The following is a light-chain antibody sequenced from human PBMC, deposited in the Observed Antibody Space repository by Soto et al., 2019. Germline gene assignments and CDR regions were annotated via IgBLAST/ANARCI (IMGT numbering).Light chain of an antibody. CDR2: KAS. J-gene: IGKJ5*01. Sequence: DIQMTQSPSTLPASVVDRVTITCRSSQSISSWLAWYQQKPGKATKLLIYKASSLESGVPSRFSGSGSGTEFTLTISSLQPDDFATYYCQQYNSYPITFGQGTRLEI. CDR3: QQYNSYPIT. CDR1: QSISSW. V-gene: IGKV1-5*03.